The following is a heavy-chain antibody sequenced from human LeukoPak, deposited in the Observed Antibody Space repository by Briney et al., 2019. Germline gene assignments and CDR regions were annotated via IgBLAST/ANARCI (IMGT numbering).Heavy chain of an antibody. CDR2: LRFDGSNK. V-gene: IGHV3-30*02. CDR3: ARDGVAVGGSTFFDY. D-gene: IGHD1-26*01. CDR1: GFTFSSYG. Sequence: PGGSLRLSCAASGFTFSSYGLHWVRQAPGKGLECVAFLRFDGSNKNYADSVKGRFTISRDNSKNTLYLQMNNLRAEDTAVYYCARDGVAVGGSTFFDYCGQGTLVTVS. J-gene: IGHJ4*02.